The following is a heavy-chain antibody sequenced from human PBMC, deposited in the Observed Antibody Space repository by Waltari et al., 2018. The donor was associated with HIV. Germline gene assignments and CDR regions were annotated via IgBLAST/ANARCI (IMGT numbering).Heavy chain of an antibody. D-gene: IGHD5-12*01. CDR2: SHHGGGS. CDR3: ARARGHSYGSDEGFDY. CDR1: GYSIRSGFY. J-gene: IGHJ4*02. Sequence: QLLLQESGPGLVKPSETLSLICAVSGYSIRSGFYWGGIRQPPGKGLEWIGRSHHGGGSYFNPSLQSRVTISVDTSKNQVSLKLRSVTAADTAAYYCARARGHSYGSDEGFDYWGQGTLVTVSS. V-gene: IGHV4-38-2*01.